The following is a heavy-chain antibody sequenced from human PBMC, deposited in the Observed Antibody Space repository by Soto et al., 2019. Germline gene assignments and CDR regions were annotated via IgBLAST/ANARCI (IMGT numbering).Heavy chain of an antibody. CDR3: ARAKAGTTGIHYYYGMDV. D-gene: IGHD1-7*01. J-gene: IGHJ6*02. Sequence: GGSLRLSCAASGFTFSSYSMNWVRQAPGKGLEWVSSISSSSSYIYYADSVKGRFTISRDNAKNSLYLQMNSLRAEDTAVYYCARAKAGTTGIHYYYGMDVWGQGTTVTVSS. V-gene: IGHV3-21*01. CDR1: GFTFSSYS. CDR2: ISSSSSYI.